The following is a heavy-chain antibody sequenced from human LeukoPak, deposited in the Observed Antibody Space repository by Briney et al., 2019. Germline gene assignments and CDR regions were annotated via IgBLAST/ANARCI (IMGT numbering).Heavy chain of an antibody. CDR1: GGSISSYY. V-gene: IGHV4-59*08. J-gene: IGHJ4*02. Sequence: SETLSLTCTVSGGSISSYYWSWIRQPPGKGLEWIGYIYYSGSTKYNPSLRSRVTISADTSKNQFSLKLSSVTAADTAVYYCARHLRGEQQLSGFDYWGQGAPVTVSS. D-gene: IGHD6-13*01. CDR2: IYYSGST. CDR3: ARHLRGEQQLSGFDY.